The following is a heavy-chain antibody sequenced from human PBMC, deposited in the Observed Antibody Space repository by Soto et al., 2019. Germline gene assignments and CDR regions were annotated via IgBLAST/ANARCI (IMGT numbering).Heavy chain of an antibody. CDR3: ARDSMTTVNTTWDFDP. CDR1: GFTFSSYG. CDR2: IWYDGSNK. Sequence: QVQLVESGGGVVQPGRSLRLSCAASGFTFSSYGMHWVRQAPGKGLEWVAVIWYDGSNKYYADSVKGRFTISRDNSKNTLYLQMNSLRAEDTAVYYCARDSMTTVNTTWDFDPWGQGTLVTVSS. J-gene: IGHJ5*02. D-gene: IGHD4-17*01. V-gene: IGHV3-33*01.